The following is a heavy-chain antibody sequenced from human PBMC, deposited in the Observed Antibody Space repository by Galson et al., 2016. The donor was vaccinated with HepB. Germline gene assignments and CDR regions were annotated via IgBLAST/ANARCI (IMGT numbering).Heavy chain of an antibody. J-gene: IGHJ3*01. CDR3: ARGPYGKSRDAFHV. D-gene: IGHD3-10*01. V-gene: IGHV3-33*01. CDR2: SWYDGGNK. Sequence: SLRLSCAGSGFNFRGYGIHWVRQAPGKGLEWVAMSWYDGGNKNYADSVRGRFTISRDSSNVYLQMNSLRAEDTAMYYCARGPYGKSRDAFHVWGQVTAVTVSS. CDR1: GFNFRGYG.